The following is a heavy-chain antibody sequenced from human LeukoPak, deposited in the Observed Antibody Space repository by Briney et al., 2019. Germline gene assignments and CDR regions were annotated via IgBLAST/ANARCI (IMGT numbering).Heavy chain of an antibody. J-gene: IGHJ4*02. CDR3: ARVPFRYDY. CDR2: ISWNSGSI. D-gene: IGHD3-9*01. CDR1: GFTFDDYA. V-gene: IGHV3-9*01. Sequence: GGSLRLSCAASGFTFDDYAMRWVRQAPGKGLEWVSGISWNSGSIGYADSVKGRFTISRDNAKNSLYLQMNSLRAEDTAVYYCARVPFRYDYWGQGALVTVSS.